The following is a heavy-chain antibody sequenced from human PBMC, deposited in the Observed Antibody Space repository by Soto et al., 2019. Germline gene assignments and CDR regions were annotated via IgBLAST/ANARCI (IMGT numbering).Heavy chain of an antibody. J-gene: IGHJ4*02. CDR3: ANRQWGRAAAGTRRVDY. CDR2: ISGSGGST. Sequence: PGGSLRLSCAASGFTFSSYAMSWVRQAPGKGLEWVSAISGSGGSTYYADSVKGRFTISRDNSKNTLYLQMNSLRAEDTAVYYCANRQWGRAAAGTRRVDYWGQGTLVTVSS. D-gene: IGHD6-13*01. V-gene: IGHV3-23*01. CDR1: GFTFSSYA.